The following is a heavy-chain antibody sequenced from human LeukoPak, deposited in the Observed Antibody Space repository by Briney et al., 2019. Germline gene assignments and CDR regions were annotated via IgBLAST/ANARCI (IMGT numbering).Heavy chain of an antibody. V-gene: IGHV4-59*01. CDR3: ARDKDYGDYPYYYYGMDV. J-gene: IGHJ6*04. D-gene: IGHD4-17*01. Sequence: SETLSLTCTVSGGSISSYYWSWIRRPPGKGLEWIGYIYCSGSTNYNPSLKSRVTISVDTSKNQFSLKLSSVTAADTAVYYCARDKDYGDYPYYYYGMDVWGKGTTVTVSS. CDR1: GGSISSYY. CDR2: IYCSGST.